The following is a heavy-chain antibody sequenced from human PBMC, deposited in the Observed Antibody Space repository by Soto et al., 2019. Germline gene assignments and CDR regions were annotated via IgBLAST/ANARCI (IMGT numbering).Heavy chain of an antibody. Sequence: QLLESGGDLVQPGGSLRLSCAASGFSFGNYAMSWVRQAPGKGLEWVSAISGSGDGTYYADSVKGRFTISRDNSQNTLYLQMNSLRADDTARYHFAKDRLASGSGVRFDPWGQGTLVTVSS. V-gene: IGHV3-23*01. CDR3: AKDRLASGSGVRFDP. J-gene: IGHJ5*02. CDR1: GFSFGNYA. D-gene: IGHD3-10*01. CDR2: ISGSGDGT.